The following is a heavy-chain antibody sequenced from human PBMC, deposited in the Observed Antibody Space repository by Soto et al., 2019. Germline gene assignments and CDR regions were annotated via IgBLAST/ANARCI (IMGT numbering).Heavy chain of an antibody. CDR2: ISGSGGIT. CDR1: GITFSSYA. V-gene: IGHV3-23*01. Sequence: EVQLLESGGGLVQPGESLRLSCAASGITFSSYAMNWVRQAPGKGLEWVSSISGSGGITHYADSVKGRFTISRDNSKNPLSLQMNTLRAEETAIYYCAKAVATTFGWFDPWGQGTLVTVS. J-gene: IGHJ5*02. CDR3: AKAVATTFGWFDP. D-gene: IGHD2-15*01.